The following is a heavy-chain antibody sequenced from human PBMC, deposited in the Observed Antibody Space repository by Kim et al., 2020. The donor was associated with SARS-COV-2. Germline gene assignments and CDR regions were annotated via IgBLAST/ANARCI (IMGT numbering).Heavy chain of an antibody. CDR3: AKCPTGSTPCRNFDY. V-gene: IGHV3-23*03. J-gene: IGHJ4*02. Sequence: GGSLRLSCAASGFTFSSYAMSWVRQAPGKGLEWVSVIYSGGSSTYYADSVKGRFTISRDNSKNTLYLQMNSLRAEDTAVYYCAKCPTGSTPCRNFDYWGQGTLVTVSS. CDR2: IYSGGSST. CDR1: GFTFSSYA. D-gene: IGHD1-26*01.